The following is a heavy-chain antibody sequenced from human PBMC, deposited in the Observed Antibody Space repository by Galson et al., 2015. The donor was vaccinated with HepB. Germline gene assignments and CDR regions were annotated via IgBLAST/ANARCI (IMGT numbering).Heavy chain of an antibody. D-gene: IGHD3-10*01. V-gene: IGHV3-48*01. CDR2: IDTNATTR. Sequence: SLRLSCAASEFTFSTYSMNWIRQAPGKGLEWVSYIDTNATTRFYADSVKGRFTISRDNAENSLYLQMNSLRAEDTAIYYCARDFEPYSDPGTYLSWGRGTLITVSS. CDR1: EFTFSTYS. CDR3: ARDFEPYSDPGTYLS. J-gene: IGHJ4*02.